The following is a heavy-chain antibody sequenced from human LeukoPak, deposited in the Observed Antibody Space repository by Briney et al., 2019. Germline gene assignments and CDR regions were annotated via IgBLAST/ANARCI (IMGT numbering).Heavy chain of an antibody. D-gene: IGHD6-19*01. V-gene: IGHV3-23*01. CDR2: ISGSGGTT. CDR1: RFTFSSYF. CDR3: AKDVPGGWWYFDL. Sequence: TGGSLRLSCAASRFTFSSYFMSWVRQAPGKGLEWVSVISGSGGTTYYAVSVKGRFTISRDNSKNTLYLQMKSLRAEDTAVYYCAKDVPGGWWYFDLWGRGTLVTVSS. J-gene: IGHJ2*01.